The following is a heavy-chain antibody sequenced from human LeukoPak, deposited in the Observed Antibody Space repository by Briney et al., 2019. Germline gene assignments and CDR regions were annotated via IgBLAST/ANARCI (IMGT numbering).Heavy chain of an antibody. CDR3: ARDGDPSGSYSGFFDS. Sequence: ASVKVSCKASGYSFNVHGMTWVRQAPGQGLEWMGWISAYKGNTNYAAKFQGRVTMTTDTSTSTGYMELTSLRSDDTAVYYCARDGDPSGSYSGFFDSWGQGTLVTVSS. D-gene: IGHD1-26*01. CDR1: GYSFNVHG. J-gene: IGHJ4*02. V-gene: IGHV1-18*04. CDR2: ISAYKGNT.